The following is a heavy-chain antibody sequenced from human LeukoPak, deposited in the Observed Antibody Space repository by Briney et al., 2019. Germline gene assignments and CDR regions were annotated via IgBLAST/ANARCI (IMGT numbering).Heavy chain of an antibody. D-gene: IGHD3-10*01. V-gene: IGHV1-46*01. CDR2: INPSGGTT. J-gene: IGHJ4*02. CDR3: ARVRGVGDY. Sequence: GASVKVSCKASGYTFTSYFMHWVRQAPGQGLEWMGIINPSGGTTSYAQKFQARVTMTRDTSTSTVYMELSSLRSEDTAVYYCARVRGVGDYWGQGTLVTVSS. CDR1: GYTFTSYF.